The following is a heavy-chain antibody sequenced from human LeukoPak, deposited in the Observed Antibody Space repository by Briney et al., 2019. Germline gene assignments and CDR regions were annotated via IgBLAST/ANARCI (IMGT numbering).Heavy chain of an antibody. Sequence: APVEVSCKASGYTFTGCYMHWVRQAHGQGLEWMGWINPNSGGTNYAEKFQGRVTMTRDASISTAYMELSRLRSDDTAVYYCAREGMTTVTNNWFDPWGQGTLVTVSS. CDR2: INPNSGGT. CDR1: GYTFTGCY. CDR3: AREGMTTVTNNWFDP. D-gene: IGHD4-17*01. V-gene: IGHV1-2*02. J-gene: IGHJ5*02.